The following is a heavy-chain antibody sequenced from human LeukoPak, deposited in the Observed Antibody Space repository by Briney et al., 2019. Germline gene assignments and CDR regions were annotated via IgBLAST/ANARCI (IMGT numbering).Heavy chain of an antibody. D-gene: IGHD6-13*01. J-gene: IGHJ4*02. CDR3: AKETVSVWSSSWYGTDY. Sequence: GGSLRLSCAASGFTFSSYAMTWVRQAPGKGLEWVSAISGSGGSTYYADSVKGRFTISRDNSKNTLYLQMNSLRAEDTAVYYCAKETVSVWSSSWYGTDYWGQGTLVTVSS. CDR2: ISGSGGST. V-gene: IGHV3-23*01. CDR1: GFTFSSYA.